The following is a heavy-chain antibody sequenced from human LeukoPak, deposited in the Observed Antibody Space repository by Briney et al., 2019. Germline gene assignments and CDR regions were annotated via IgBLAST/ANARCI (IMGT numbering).Heavy chain of an antibody. D-gene: IGHD6-6*01. J-gene: IGHJ5*02. V-gene: IGHV1-2*06. Sequence: ASVKVSCKASGYTFTGYYMHWVRQAPGQGLEWMGRINPNSGGTNYAQKFRGRVTMTRDASISTAYMELSRLNSDDTAVYYCARFEYYWFDPWGQGTLVTVSS. CDR2: INPNSGGT. CDR3: ARFEYYWFDP. CDR1: GYTFTGYY.